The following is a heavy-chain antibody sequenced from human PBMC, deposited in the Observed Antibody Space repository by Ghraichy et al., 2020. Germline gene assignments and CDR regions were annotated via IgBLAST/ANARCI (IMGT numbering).Heavy chain of an antibody. V-gene: IGHV3-7*03. Sequence: GGSLRLSCAASGFMFSSNWMSWVRQAPGKGLVWVASIKEDGSEKYSVDSLKGRFTISRDNAKNSLFLQMNSLRDEDTAVYYCARCGYSYGSHFDYWGQGTLVTVSS. J-gene: IGHJ4*02. CDR3: ARCGYSYGSHFDY. D-gene: IGHD5-18*01. CDR2: IKEDGSEK. CDR1: GFMFSSNW.